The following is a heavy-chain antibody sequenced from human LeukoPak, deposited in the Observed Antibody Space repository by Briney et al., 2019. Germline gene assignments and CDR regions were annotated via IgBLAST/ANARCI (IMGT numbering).Heavy chain of an antibody. V-gene: IGHV1-58*02. D-gene: IGHD4-17*01. CDR2: IVVGSGNT. Sequence: SVKVSCKASGFTFTSSAMQWVRQARGQRLEWIGWIVVGSGNTNYAQKFQERVTITRDMSTSTAYMGLSSLRSEDTAVYYCAAFGDYGHYFDYWGQGTLVTVSS. CDR1: GFTFTSSA. CDR3: AAFGDYGHYFDY. J-gene: IGHJ4*02.